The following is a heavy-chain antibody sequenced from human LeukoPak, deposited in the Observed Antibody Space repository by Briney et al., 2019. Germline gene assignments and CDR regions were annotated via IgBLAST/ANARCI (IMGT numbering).Heavy chain of an antibody. V-gene: IGHV3-30*02. CDR3: AKEESLGYCSGGSCSFQYYFDY. Sequence: GGSLRLSCAASGFTFSSYGMHWVRQAPGKGLEWVAFIRYDGSNKYYADSVKGRFTISRDNSKNTLYLQMNSLRAEDTAVYYCAKEESLGYCSGGSCSFQYYFDYWGQGTLVTVSS. CDR2: IRYDGSNK. CDR1: GFTFSSYG. J-gene: IGHJ4*02. D-gene: IGHD2-15*01.